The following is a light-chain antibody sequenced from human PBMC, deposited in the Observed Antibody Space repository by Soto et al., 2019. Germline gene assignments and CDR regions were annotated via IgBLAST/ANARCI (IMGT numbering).Light chain of an antibody. V-gene: IGKV1-17*01. CDR1: QGISND. Sequence: DIQMTQSPSSLSASLGDRVTITCRASQGISNDLGWYQQKPGQAPRRLIYGASTLQSGVPSRFSGSRSGTEFTLTISSLQPADFATYYCLQHNSFPWTFGQGTKVEIK. J-gene: IGKJ1*01. CDR2: GAS. CDR3: LQHNSFPWT.